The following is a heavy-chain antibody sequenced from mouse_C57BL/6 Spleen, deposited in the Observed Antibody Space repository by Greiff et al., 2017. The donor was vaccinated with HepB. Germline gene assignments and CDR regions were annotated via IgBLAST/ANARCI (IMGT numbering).Heavy chain of an antibody. CDR1: GYSITSGYY. J-gene: IGHJ4*01. D-gene: IGHD4-1*01. CDR3: ARDDWDAMDY. Sequence: VQLQQSGPGLVKPSQSLSLTCSVTGYSITSGYYWNWIRQFPGNKLEWMGYISYDGSNNYNPSLKNRISITRDTSKNQFFLKLNSVTTEDTATYYCARDDWDAMDYWGQGTSVTVSS. CDR2: ISYDGSN. V-gene: IGHV3-6*01.